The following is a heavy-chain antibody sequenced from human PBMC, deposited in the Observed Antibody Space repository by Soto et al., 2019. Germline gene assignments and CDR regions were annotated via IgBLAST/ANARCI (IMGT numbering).Heavy chain of an antibody. Sequence: GGSLRLSCAASGFTFSSYAMSWVRQAPGKGLEWFSAISGSGGSTYYADSVKGRFTISRDNSKNTLYLQMNSLRAEDTAVYYCAKNPGWYYYYGMDVWGQGTTVTVSS. V-gene: IGHV3-23*01. CDR3: AKNPGWYYYYGMDV. D-gene: IGHD6-19*01. CDR2: ISGSGGST. J-gene: IGHJ6*02. CDR1: GFTFSSYA.